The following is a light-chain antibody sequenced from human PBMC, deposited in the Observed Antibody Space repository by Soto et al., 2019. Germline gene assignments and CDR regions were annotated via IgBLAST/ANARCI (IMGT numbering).Light chain of an antibody. Sequence: DIQMTQSPSTLSASVGDSVTITCRASQSFSNWLAWYQQKPGKAPKLLIYDVSSLESGVPSRCSGRGSGTEFTLTSSGLQPDDSATYHCQQYNTYPLTFGGGTKVEIK. CDR2: DVS. CDR3: QQYNTYPLT. J-gene: IGKJ4*01. CDR1: QSFSNW. V-gene: IGKV1-5*01.